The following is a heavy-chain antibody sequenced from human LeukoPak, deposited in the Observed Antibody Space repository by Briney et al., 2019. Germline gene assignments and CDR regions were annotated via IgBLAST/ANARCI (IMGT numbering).Heavy chain of an antibody. CDR2: ITSSATT. D-gene: IGHD6-6*01. V-gene: IGHV3-48*04. CDR1: GLTFSNYS. CDR3: ARDLGPHSSSPNSGAFDI. J-gene: IGHJ3*02. Sequence: GGSLRLSCAASGLTFSNYSMNWVRQAPGKGLEWVSYITSSATTYYADSVKGRFTISRGNAKTSLYLQMNSLRAEDTAVYYCARDLGPHSSSPNSGAFDIWGQGTMVTVSS.